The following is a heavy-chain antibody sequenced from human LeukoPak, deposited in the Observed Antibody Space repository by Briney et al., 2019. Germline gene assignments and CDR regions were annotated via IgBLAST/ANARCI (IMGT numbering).Heavy chain of an antibody. J-gene: IGHJ3*02. V-gene: IGHV1-69*04. Sequence: SVKVSCKASGCTFSSYAISWVRQAPGQGLEWMGRIFPILGIANYAQKFQGRVTITADKSTSTAYMELSSLRSEDTAVYYCASSSPSSGIAAARDAFDIWGQGTMVTVSS. CDR2: IFPILGIA. CDR1: GCTFSSYA. D-gene: IGHD6-13*01. CDR3: ASSSPSSGIAAARDAFDI.